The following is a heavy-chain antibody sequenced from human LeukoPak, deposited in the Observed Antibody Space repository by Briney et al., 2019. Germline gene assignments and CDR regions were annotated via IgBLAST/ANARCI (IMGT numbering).Heavy chain of an antibody. CDR3: AKDPYGGNSGAFDI. V-gene: IGHV3-9*01. J-gene: IGHJ3*02. CDR2: ISWNSGSI. CDR1: GFTFDDYA. Sequence: GRSLRLSCAASGFTFDDYAMHWVRQAPGKGLEWVSGISWNSGSIGYADSVKGRFTISRDNAKNSLYLQMNSLRAKDTALYYCAKDPYGGNSGAFDIWGQGTMVTVSS. D-gene: IGHD4-23*01.